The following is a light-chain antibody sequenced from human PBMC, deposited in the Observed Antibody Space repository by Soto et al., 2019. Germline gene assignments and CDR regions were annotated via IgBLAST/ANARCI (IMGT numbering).Light chain of an antibody. CDR1: PDIINH. Sequence: DIQMTQSPSSLSASVGDRVTITCQASPDIINHLNWYQQKPRKAPKLLIYDASNLEIGVPSRFSGSGSGADFTFTISSLQPEDIATYYCQQYDYFPRFGPATKVEIK. CDR3: QQYDYFPR. V-gene: IGKV1-33*01. CDR2: DAS. J-gene: IGKJ3*01.